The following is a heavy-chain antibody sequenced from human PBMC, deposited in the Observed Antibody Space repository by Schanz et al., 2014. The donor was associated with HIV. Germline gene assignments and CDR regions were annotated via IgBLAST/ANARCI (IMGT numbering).Heavy chain of an antibody. D-gene: IGHD3-16*01. CDR2: TSYDGTKK. CDR1: GFTFSGFA. V-gene: IGHV3-30*03. CDR3: ARALGRFRLYHLDY. J-gene: IGHJ4*02. Sequence: QLLESGGGLVQPGGLLRLSCAASGFTFSGFAMSWVRQTPGKGLEWVAVTSYDGTKKHYADSVKGRFTISRDNSKNSLYLQMNSLRAEDTAVYYCARALGRFRLYHLDYWGQGTLVTVSS.